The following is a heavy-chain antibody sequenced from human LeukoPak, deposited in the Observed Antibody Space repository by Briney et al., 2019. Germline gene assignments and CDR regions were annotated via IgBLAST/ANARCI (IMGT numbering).Heavy chain of an antibody. CDR1: GGSFSGYY. Sequence: SETLSLTCAVYGGSFSGYYWSWIRQPPGKGLEWIGEINHSGSTNYNPSLKSRVTISVDTSKNQFSLKLSSVTAADTAVYYCARGGIVATIYFDYWGQETLVTVSS. CDR3: ARGGIVATIYFDY. V-gene: IGHV4-34*01. CDR2: INHSGST. J-gene: IGHJ4*02. D-gene: IGHD5-12*01.